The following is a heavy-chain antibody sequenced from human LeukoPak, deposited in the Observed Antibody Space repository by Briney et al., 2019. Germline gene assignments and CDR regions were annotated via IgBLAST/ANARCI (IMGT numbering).Heavy chain of an antibody. CDR1: GYSFTSYW. CDR2: IFPGDSRT. V-gene: IGHV5-51*01. Sequence: GESLKISCKGIGYSFTSYWIGWVRQMPGKGLEWMGVIFPGDSRTRYNPSFQGQVTISVDKSISTAYLQWFSLKASDTAMYYCACRDLTSTWSYPWGQGTLVTVSS. CDR3: ACRDLTSTWSYP. J-gene: IGHJ5*02. D-gene: IGHD2-2*01.